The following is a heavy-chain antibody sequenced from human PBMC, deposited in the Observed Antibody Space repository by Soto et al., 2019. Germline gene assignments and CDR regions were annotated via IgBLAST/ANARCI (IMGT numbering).Heavy chain of an antibody. CDR2: MNPNIDNT. CDR3: AGACRSLSRMDV. Sequence: QVQLVQSGAEVKKPGASVKVSCKASGYTFTSYDINWVRQATGQGLEWMGWMNPNIDNTGYAQKFQGRVTMTRNTAINTACMELSSLRSEDTAVYFCAGACRSLSRMDVWGQGTTVTVSS. D-gene: IGHD6-6*01. V-gene: IGHV1-8*01. J-gene: IGHJ6*02. CDR1: GYTFTSYD.